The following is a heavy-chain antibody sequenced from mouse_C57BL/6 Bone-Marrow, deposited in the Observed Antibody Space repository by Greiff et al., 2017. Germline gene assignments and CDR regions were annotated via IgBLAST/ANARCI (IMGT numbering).Heavy chain of an antibody. CDR3: ARRDSSGYWVAY. V-gene: IGHV1-52*01. CDR1: GYTFTSYW. Sequence: QVQLQQPGAELVRPGSSVKLSCKASGYTFTSYWMHWVKQRPIQGLEWIGNIDPSDSETHYNQKFKDKATLTVDKSSSTAYMQLSSLTSEDSAVYYCARRDSSGYWVAYWGQGTLVTVSA. D-gene: IGHD3-2*02. J-gene: IGHJ3*01. CDR2: IDPSDSET.